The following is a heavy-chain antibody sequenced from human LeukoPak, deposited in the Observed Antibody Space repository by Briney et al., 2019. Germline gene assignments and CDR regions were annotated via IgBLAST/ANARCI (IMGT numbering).Heavy chain of an antibody. D-gene: IGHD5-18*01. CDR3: ATDNPYSYADL. V-gene: IGHV3-30*03. Sequence: PGGSLRLSCTASGFTLSSHGMHWVRQAPGKGLEWVAVISYDGRNEYYADSMRGRFTVSRDNSKNTLYLQMNSVRAEDTAVYYCATDNPYSYADLWGRGTLVTVSS. CDR1: GFTLSSHG. CDR2: ISYDGRNE. J-gene: IGHJ2*01.